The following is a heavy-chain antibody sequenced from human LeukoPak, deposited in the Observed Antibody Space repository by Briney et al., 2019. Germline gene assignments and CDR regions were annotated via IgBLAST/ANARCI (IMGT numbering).Heavy chain of an antibody. J-gene: IGHJ4*02. CDR1: GFTVSNNY. Sequence: PGGSLRLSCAASGFTVSNNYMSWVRQAPGKGLECVSVIYSGGSTYYADSVKGRFTISRDNAKNSLYLQMNSLRAEDTAVYYCARDRGYNYGFPSDYWGQGTLVTVSS. V-gene: IGHV3-53*01. CDR3: ARDRGYNYGFPSDY. D-gene: IGHD5-18*01. CDR2: IYSGGST.